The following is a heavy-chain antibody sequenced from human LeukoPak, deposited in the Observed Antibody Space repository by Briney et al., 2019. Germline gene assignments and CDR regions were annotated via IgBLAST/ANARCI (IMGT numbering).Heavy chain of an antibody. CDR1: GGSISSSSYY. Sequence: SETLSLTCTVSGGSISSSSYYWGWIRQPPGKGLEWIGSIYYSGSTYYNPSLKSRVTISVDTSKNQFSLKLSSVTAADTAVYYCARELHDILTGYYYFDYWGQGTLVTVSS. V-gene: IGHV4-39*02. D-gene: IGHD3-9*01. CDR3: ARELHDILTGYYYFDY. CDR2: IYYSGST. J-gene: IGHJ4*02.